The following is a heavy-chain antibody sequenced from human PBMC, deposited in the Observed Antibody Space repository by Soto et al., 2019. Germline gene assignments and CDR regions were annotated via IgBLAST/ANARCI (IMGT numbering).Heavy chain of an antibody. V-gene: IGHV3-33*01. CDR2: IWYDGSNK. J-gene: IGHJ4*02. Sequence: GGSLRLSCAASGFTFSSYGMHWVRQAPGKGLEWVAVIWYDGSNKYYADSVKGRFTISRDNSKNTLYLQMNSLRAEDTAVYYCAREGHYGQKDRPANTNFDYWGQGTLVTVSS. D-gene: IGHD4-17*01. CDR3: AREGHYGQKDRPANTNFDY. CDR1: GFTFSSYG.